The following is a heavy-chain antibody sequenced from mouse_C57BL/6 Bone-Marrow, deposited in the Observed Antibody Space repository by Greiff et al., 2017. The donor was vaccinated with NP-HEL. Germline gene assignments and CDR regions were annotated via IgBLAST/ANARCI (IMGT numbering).Heavy chain of an antibody. CDR2: ISYSGST. J-gene: IGHJ1*03. Sequence: EVQGVESGPGMVKPSQSLSLTCTVTGYSITSGYDWHWIRHFPGNKLEWMGYISYSGSTNYNPSLKSRISITHDTSKNHFFLKLNSVTTEDTATYYCAREDYWYFDVWGTGTTVTVAS. V-gene: IGHV3-1*01. CDR1: GYSITSGYD. CDR3: AREDYWYFDV.